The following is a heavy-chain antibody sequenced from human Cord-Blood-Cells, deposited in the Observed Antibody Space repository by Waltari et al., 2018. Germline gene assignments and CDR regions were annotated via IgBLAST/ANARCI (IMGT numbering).Heavy chain of an antibody. Sequence: QVQLVQSGAEVKKPGSSVKVSCKASGGTFSSYASSRVRQAPGQGLEWMGGIIPIFGTANYAQKFQGRVTITADESTSTAYMELSSLRSEDTAVYYCARDLTSAAGDYWGQGTLVTVSS. V-gene: IGHV1-69*01. CDR3: ARDLTSAAGDY. D-gene: IGHD6-13*01. CDR1: GGTFSSYA. J-gene: IGHJ4*02. CDR2: IIPIFGTA.